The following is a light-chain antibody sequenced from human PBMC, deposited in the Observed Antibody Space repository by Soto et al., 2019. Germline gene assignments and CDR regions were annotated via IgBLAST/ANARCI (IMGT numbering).Light chain of an antibody. CDR3: QQYDNVPWT. Sequence: DIQMTQFPSSLSASVGDRVTITCQARQDISNYLTWYQQKPGKAPKLLIYDASNLETGVPSRFSGSGSGTHFTFTISSLQPEDIATYYCQQYDNVPWTFGQGTKVEIK. J-gene: IGKJ1*01. CDR2: DAS. CDR1: QDISNY. V-gene: IGKV1-33*01.